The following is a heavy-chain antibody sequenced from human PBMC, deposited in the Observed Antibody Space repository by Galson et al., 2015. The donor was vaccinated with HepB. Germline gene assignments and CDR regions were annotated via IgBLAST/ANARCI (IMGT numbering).Heavy chain of an antibody. J-gene: IGHJ1*01. CDR1: GFTFSSYA. V-gene: IGHV3-30-3*01. CDR2: ISYDGRTP. Sequence: SLRLSCAASGFTFSSYAMHWVRQVPGKGLEWVAVISYDGRTPYSADSVKGRFPLSRDNSKNTLYLPMNSRRAAAPAVYSCARTQRPDYYDSSGYYTNAEYFQHWVQGTLVTVSS. D-gene: IGHD3-22*01. CDR3: ARTQRPDYYDSSGYYTNAEYFQH.